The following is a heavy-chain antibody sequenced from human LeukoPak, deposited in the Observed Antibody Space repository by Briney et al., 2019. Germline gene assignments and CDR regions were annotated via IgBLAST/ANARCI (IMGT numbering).Heavy chain of an antibody. D-gene: IGHD3-10*01. CDR1: GGSISSSSYY. V-gene: IGHV4-39*01. CDR2: IYYSGST. CDR3: ARGDDHHGSENTHYYYYYMDV. Sequence: TSSETLSLTCTVSGGSISSSSYYWGWIRQPPGKGLEWIGSIYYSGSTYYNPSLKSRVTISVDTSKNQFSLKLSSVTAADTAVYYCARGDDHHGSENTHYYYYYMDVWGKGTTVIVSS. J-gene: IGHJ6*03.